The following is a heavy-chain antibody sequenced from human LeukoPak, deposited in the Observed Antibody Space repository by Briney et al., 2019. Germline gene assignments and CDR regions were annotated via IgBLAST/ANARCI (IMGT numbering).Heavy chain of an antibody. CDR3: AKDRYYYDSSGYYPFDY. J-gene: IGHJ4*02. CDR1: GFIFDDYG. CDR2: INWSGDST. D-gene: IGHD3-22*01. V-gene: IGHV3-20*04. Sequence: GGSLRLSCAASGFIFDDYGMSWVRQAPGKGLEWVSGINWSGDSTGYADSVKGRFTISRDNARNSLYLQMNSLRAEDTAVYYCAKDRYYYDSSGYYPFDYWGQGTLVTVSS.